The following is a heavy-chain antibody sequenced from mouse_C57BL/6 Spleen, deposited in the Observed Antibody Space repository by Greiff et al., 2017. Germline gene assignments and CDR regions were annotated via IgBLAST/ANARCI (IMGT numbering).Heavy chain of an antibody. Sequence: VKLVESGPELVKPGASVKLSCKASGYTFTSYDINWVKQRPGQGLEWIGWIYPRDGSTKYNEKFKGKATLTVDTSSSTAYMELHSLTSEDSAVYFCARGGVRREYYYAMDYWGQGTSVTVSS. CDR1: GYTFTSYD. CDR3: ARGGVRREYYYAMDY. J-gene: IGHJ4*01. CDR2: IYPRDGST. D-gene: IGHD2-14*01. V-gene: IGHV1-85*01.